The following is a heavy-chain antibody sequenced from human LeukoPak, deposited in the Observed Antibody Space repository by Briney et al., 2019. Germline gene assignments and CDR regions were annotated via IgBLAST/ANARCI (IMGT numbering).Heavy chain of an antibody. D-gene: IGHD1-26*01. Sequence: QPGGSLRLSCAASGFTFSTYSMNWVRQAPGKELEWVSFISSSRSVIYYADSVKGRFTISRDNAKNSLYLQMNGLRAEDTAVYYCVRDGYSGSASDFDYWGQGTLVTVSS. CDR3: VRDGYSGSASDFDY. CDR2: ISSSRSVI. J-gene: IGHJ4*02. V-gene: IGHV3-48*04. CDR1: GFTFSTYS.